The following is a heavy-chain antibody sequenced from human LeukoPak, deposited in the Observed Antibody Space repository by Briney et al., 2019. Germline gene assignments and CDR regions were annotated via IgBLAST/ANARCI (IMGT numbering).Heavy chain of an antibody. V-gene: IGHV1-46*01. CDR3: ARDSARIVVVVAAPDY. J-gene: IGHJ4*02. D-gene: IGHD2-15*01. CDR1: GYTFTSYY. Sequence: ASVKVSCKASGYTFTSYYMHWVRQAPGQGLERMGIINPSGGSTSYAQKFQGRVTMTRDTSTSTVYMELSSLRSEDTAVYYCARDSARIVVVVAAPDYWGQGTLVTVSS. CDR2: INPSGGST.